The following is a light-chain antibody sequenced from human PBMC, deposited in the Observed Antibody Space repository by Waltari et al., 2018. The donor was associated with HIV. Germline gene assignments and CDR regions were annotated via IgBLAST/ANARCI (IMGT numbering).Light chain of an antibody. V-gene: IGKV4-1*01. Sequence: DIVMTQSPDSLAVSLGERDTISCRSSQSVLFSANSKNYLAWYQQKSGQPPKVVISWAYNRESGVPDRFSGSGSGTDFTLTISSLQAEDGAVDYCHQYYSTPQTFGQGTKVEVK. CDR1: QSVLFSANSKNY. CDR3: HQYYSTPQT. CDR2: WAY. J-gene: IGKJ1*01.